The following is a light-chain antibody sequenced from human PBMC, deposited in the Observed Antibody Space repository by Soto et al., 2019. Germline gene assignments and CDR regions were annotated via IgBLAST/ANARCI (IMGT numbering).Light chain of an antibody. J-gene: IGKJ2*01. CDR2: GAS. CDR1: QSVSSN. Sequence: EIVMTQSPATLSVSPGERATLSCRASQSVSSNFAWYQQKPGQAPRLLIYGASTRATGIPARFSGSGSGTEFTLTISSLQSEDFAVYYCQQYNDWPPKQYTFGQGTKLEIK. CDR3: QQYNDWPPKQYT. V-gene: IGKV3-15*01.